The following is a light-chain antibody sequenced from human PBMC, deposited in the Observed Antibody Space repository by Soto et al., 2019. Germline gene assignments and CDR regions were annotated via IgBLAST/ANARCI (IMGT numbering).Light chain of an antibody. V-gene: IGKV1-12*01. CDR2: TGS. Sequence: DIQMTQSPSSVSASVGDRVSITCRASQAIDSWLAWYQQKPGEAPKLLIFTGSLLHSGVPPRYSGSGAGADSALSISSLKPEDFANYYCQQTLSCPPTFGQGTKV. CDR1: QAIDSW. J-gene: IGKJ1*01. CDR3: QQTLSCPPT.